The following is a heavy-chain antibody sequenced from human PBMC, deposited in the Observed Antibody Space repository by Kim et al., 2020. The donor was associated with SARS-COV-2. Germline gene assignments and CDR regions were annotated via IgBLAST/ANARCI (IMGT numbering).Heavy chain of an antibody. Sequence: GGSLRLSCAASGFTFSNAWMSWVRQAPGKGLEWVGRIKSKTDGGTTDYAAPVKGRFTISRDDSKNTLYLQMNSLKTEDTAVYYCTTDCTYYDILTGHDYWGQGTLVTVSS. CDR1: GFTFSNAW. D-gene: IGHD3-9*01. J-gene: IGHJ4*02. CDR2: IKSKTDGGTT. V-gene: IGHV3-15*01. CDR3: TTDCTYYDILTGHDY.